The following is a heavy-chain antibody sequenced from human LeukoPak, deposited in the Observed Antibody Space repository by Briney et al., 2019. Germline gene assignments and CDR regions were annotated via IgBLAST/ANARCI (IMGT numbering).Heavy chain of an antibody. CDR2: IYYSGST. D-gene: IGHD6-6*01. J-gene: IGHJ4*02. CDR1: GDSISSSSYY. CDR3: ARLSWVAARPVDY. V-gene: IGHV4-39*01. Sequence: SETLSLTCTVSGDSISSSSYYWGWIRQPPGKGLEWIGSIYYSGSTYYNPSLKSRVTISVDTSKNQFSLKLSSVTAADTAVYYCARLSWVAARPVDYWGQGTLVTVSS.